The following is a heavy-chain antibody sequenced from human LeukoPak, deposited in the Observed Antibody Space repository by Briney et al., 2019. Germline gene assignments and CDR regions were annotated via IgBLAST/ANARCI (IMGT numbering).Heavy chain of an antibody. J-gene: IGHJ5*02. D-gene: IGHD5-12*01. CDR1: GFTFSSYA. Sequence: GGSLRLSCAASGFTFSSYAMHWVRQAPGKGLEWVAVISYDGSNKYYADSVKGRFTISRDNSKNTLYLQMNSLRAEDTAVYYRAKPKAVPGGYSRTPGGWFDPWGQGTLVTVSS. CDR3: AKPKAVPGGYSRTPGGWFDP. V-gene: IGHV3-30-3*01. CDR2: ISYDGSNK.